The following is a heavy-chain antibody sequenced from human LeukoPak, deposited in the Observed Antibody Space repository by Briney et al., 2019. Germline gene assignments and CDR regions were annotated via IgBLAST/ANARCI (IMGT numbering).Heavy chain of an antibody. Sequence: PGGSLRLSCAASGFTFSSYETNWVRQAPGKGLEWVSYISSSGSTTHYADSVKGRFTISRDNAKKSLYLQMNSLRAEDTAVYYCARDNYDSSGYYYDWGRGTLVTVSS. V-gene: IGHV3-48*03. J-gene: IGHJ4*02. CDR2: ISSSGSTT. CDR3: ARDNYDSSGYYYD. D-gene: IGHD3-22*01. CDR1: GFTFSSYE.